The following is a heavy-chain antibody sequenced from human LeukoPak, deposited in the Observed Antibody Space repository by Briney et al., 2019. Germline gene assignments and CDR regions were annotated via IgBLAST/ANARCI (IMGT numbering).Heavy chain of an antibody. J-gene: IGHJ5*02. D-gene: IGHD3-10*01. CDR1: GFTFSSYW. CDR3: AREGYYYGSGRPMPFDP. Sequence: GGSLRLSCAASGFTFSSYWMHWVRQVPGKGLVWVSRINIDGSSTSYADSVKGRFTISRDNAKNTLYLQMNTLRAEDTAAYYCAREGYYYGSGRPMPFDPWSQGTLVPVSS. CDR2: INIDGSST. V-gene: IGHV3-74*01.